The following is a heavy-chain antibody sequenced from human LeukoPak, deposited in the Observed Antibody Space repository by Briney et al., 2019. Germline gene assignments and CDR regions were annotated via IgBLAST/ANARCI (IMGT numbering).Heavy chain of an antibody. V-gene: IGHV4-59*01. Sequence: SETLSLTCTVSGGSISSYYWSWIRQPPGKGLEWIGYIYYSGSTNYNPSLKSRVTISVDTSKNQFSLKLSSVTAADTAVYYCATNTVTATYWYFDLWGRGTLVTVSP. CDR3: ATNTVTATYWYFDL. J-gene: IGHJ2*01. D-gene: IGHD4-17*01. CDR1: GGSISSYY. CDR2: IYYSGST.